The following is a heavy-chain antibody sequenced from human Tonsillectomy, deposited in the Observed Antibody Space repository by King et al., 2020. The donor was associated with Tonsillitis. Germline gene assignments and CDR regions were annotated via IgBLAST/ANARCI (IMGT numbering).Heavy chain of an antibody. CDR2: IRSKAYGGST. CDR3: TRSVPDFWSGYYRFAF. CDR1: GFTFGDYA. J-gene: IGHJ4*02. D-gene: IGHD3-3*01. V-gene: IGHV3-49*04. Sequence: VQLVESGGGLVHPGRSLRLFCTASGFTFGDYAMNCVRQAPGKGLEWVGFIRSKAYGGSTEYAASVKGRFTISRDDSKSIAYLQMNGLKTEDTAVYYCTRSVPDFWSGYYRFAFWGQGTLVTVSS.